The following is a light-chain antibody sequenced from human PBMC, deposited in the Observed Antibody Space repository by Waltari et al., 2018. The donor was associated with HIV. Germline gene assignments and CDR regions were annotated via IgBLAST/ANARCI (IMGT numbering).Light chain of an antibody. J-gene: IGKJ2*01. CDR3: QQTYASPPT. Sequence: DIQVTQSPSSLSASVGDRVTIPCRTSQTVDTFLNWYQHKPGKAPKLLIYAASNLQRGVPSRFSGSGSGTDFTLTISSLQPEDFATYFCQQTYASPPTFGQGTKLEI. CDR1: QTVDTF. V-gene: IGKV1-39*01. CDR2: AAS.